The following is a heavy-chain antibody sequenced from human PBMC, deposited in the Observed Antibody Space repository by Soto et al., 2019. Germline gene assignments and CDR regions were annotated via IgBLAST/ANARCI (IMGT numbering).Heavy chain of an antibody. Sequence: SETLSLTCTVSGGSISSGDYYWSWIRQPPGRGLDWFGYFFYSGTTYYTPSFKSRFTLSVDTSKNHFSLKLSFVTAADTAVYYCAREKITGLFDYWGQGTLVTVS. V-gene: IGHV4-30-4*01. CDR2: FFYSGTT. J-gene: IGHJ4*02. D-gene: IGHD2-8*02. CDR1: GGSISSGDYY. CDR3: AREKITGLFDY.